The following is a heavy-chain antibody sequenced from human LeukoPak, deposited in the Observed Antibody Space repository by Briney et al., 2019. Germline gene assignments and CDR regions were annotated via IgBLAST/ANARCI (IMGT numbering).Heavy chain of an antibody. CDR2: ISAYNGDT. CDR1: GYTFTGYY. J-gene: IGHJ4*02. D-gene: IGHD5-12*01. CDR3: ARAFESGYGY. V-gene: IGHV1-18*04. Sequence: ASVKVSCKASGYTFTGYYMHWVRQAPGQGLEWMGWISAYNGDTNYAQKLQGRVTMTTDTSTSTAYMELRSLRSDDTAVYYCARAFESGYGYWGQGTLVTVSS.